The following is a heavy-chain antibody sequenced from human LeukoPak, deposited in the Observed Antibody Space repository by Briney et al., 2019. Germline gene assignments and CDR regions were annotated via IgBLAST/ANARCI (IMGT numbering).Heavy chain of an antibody. V-gene: IGHV4-61*01. CDR3: AAVLTAYSSIDY. Sequence: SETLSLTCTVSGGSVTSGSYYWSWIRQPPGTGLEWIGCIFYTGSTNYNPSLKSRVTISVDTSKNQFSLKLSSVTAADTALYYCAAVLTAYSSIDYWGQGILVTVSS. J-gene: IGHJ4*02. CDR2: IFYTGST. D-gene: IGHD3-9*01. CDR1: GGSVTSGSYY.